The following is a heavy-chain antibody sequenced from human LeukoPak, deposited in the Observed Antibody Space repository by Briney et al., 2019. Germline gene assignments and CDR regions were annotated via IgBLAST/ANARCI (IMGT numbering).Heavy chain of an antibody. D-gene: IGHD5-18*01. CDR1: GFTFSTYA. CDR3: ARPGTYGYAFDI. CDR2: ISYDGSNK. Sequence: GRSLRLSCAASGFTFSTYAMHWVRQAPGKGLEWVAVISYDGSNKYYADSVKGRFTISRDNSKNTLYLQMNSLRAEDTAVYYCARPGTYGYAFDIWGQGTMVTVSS. J-gene: IGHJ3*02. V-gene: IGHV3-30-3*01.